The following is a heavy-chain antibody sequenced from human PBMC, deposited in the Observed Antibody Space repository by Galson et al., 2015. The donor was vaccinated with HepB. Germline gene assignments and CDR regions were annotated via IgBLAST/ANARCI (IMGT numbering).Heavy chain of an antibody. J-gene: IGHJ6*02. Sequence: SVKVSCKASGYTFTSYGISWVRQAPGQGLEWMGWISAYNGNTNYAQKLQGRVTMTTDTSTSTAYMELRSLRSDDTAVYYCARDPGITMIVVVNYYYGMDVWGQGTTVTVSS. CDR2: ISAYNGNT. V-gene: IGHV1-18*04. CDR1: GYTFTSYG. CDR3: ARDPGITMIVVVNYYYGMDV. D-gene: IGHD3-22*01.